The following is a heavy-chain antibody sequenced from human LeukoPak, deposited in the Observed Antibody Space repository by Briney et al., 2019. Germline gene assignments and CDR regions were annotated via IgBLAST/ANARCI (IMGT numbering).Heavy chain of an antibody. D-gene: IGHD5-24*01. V-gene: IGHV1-2*02. CDR1: GYTFTDYY. CDR2: INPKNGGT. J-gene: IGHJ4*02. CDR3: ARGRNIEMTTMSGGSDY. Sequence: ASVKVSCKASGYTFTDYYIHWVRQAPGQGLEWMGWINPKNGGTKCSQKFQGRVTLTTDTSITTAHMELSSLRSDDTALYYCARGRNIEMTTMSGGSDYWGQGTLVTVSS.